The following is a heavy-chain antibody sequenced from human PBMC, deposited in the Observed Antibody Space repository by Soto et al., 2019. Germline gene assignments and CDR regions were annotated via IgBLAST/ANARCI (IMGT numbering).Heavy chain of an antibody. CDR1: GGSFSGYY. CDR2: INHSGST. D-gene: IGHD6-13*01. CDR3: ARGFGRSRSWNDY. V-gene: IGHV4-34*01. J-gene: IGHJ4*02. Sequence: PSETLSLTCAVYGGSFSGYYWSWIRQPPGKGLEWIGEINHSGSTNYNPSLKSRVTISVDTSKNQCSLKLSSVTAADTAVYYCARGFGRSRSWNDYWGQGTLVTVSS.